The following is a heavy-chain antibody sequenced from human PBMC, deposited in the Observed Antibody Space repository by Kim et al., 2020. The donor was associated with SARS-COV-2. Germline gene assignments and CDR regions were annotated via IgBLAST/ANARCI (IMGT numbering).Heavy chain of an antibody. Sequence: SETLSLTCTVSGGSISSGGYYWSWIRQHPGKGLEWIGYIYYSGSTYYNPSLKSRVTISVDTSKNQFSLKLSSVTAADTAVYYCARVVTIFGVVTTIDYWGQGTLVTVS. V-gene: IGHV4-31*03. D-gene: IGHD3-3*01. J-gene: IGHJ4*02. CDR2: IYYSGST. CDR3: ARVVTIFGVVTTIDY. CDR1: GGSISSGGYY.